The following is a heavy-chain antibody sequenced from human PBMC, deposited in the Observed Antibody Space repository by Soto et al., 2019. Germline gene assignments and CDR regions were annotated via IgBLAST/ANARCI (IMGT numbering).Heavy chain of an antibody. CDR2: INPNSGGT. V-gene: IGHV1-2*02. CDR3: ARDPYCSSTSCYSRTWYYGMDV. Sequence: ASVEVSCKASGYTFTGCYMHWVRQAPGEGLEWMGWINPNSGGTNYAQKFQGRVTMTRDTSISTAYMELSRLRSDDTAVYYCARDPYCSSTSCYSRTWYYGMDVWGQGTTVTVSS. CDR1: GYTFTGCY. J-gene: IGHJ6*02. D-gene: IGHD2-2*01.